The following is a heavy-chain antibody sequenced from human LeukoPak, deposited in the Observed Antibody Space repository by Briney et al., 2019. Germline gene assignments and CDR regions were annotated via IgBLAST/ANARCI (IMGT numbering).Heavy chain of an antibody. V-gene: IGHV3-21*01. CDR2: ISSSSSYI. Sequence: GGALRLSCAASGLPFSSYSMSWVRQAPGKGLEWGSSISSSSSYIYYADSVKGRFTISRDNAKNSLYLQMNSLRAEDTAVYYCARDPKSYYYDSSGYYRGWGQGTLVTVSS. CDR3: ARDPKSYYYDSSGYYRG. J-gene: IGHJ4*02. D-gene: IGHD3-22*01. CDR1: GLPFSSYS.